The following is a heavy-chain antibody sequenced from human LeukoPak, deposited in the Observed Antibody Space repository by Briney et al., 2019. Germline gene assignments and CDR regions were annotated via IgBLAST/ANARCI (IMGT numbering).Heavy chain of an antibody. CDR3: AKTLSGWYRDAFDI. CDR2: IYSGGST. V-gene: IGHV3-53*01. CDR1: GFTVSSNY. Sequence: PGGSLRLSCAASGFTVSSNYMSWVRQAPGKGLEWVSVIYSGGSTYYADSVKGRFTISRDNSKNTLYLQMNSLRAKDTAVYYCAKTLSGWYRDAFDIWGQGTMVTVSS. D-gene: IGHD6-19*01. J-gene: IGHJ3*02.